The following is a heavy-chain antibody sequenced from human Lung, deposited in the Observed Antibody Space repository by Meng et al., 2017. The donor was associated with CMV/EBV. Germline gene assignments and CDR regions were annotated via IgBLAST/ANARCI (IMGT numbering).Heavy chain of an antibody. CDR1: GIDFSSYG. V-gene: IGHV3-30*02. J-gene: IGHJ4*02. CDR3: AKDFRKYDRTTVSLDY. Sequence: GESLKISCAVSGIDFSSYGMVWVRQAPGKGLEWVAFIRYDGSNKYYADSVKGRFTISRDNSKNTLYLQMNSLRIEDTAVYHCAKDFRKYDRTTVSLDYWGQGTMVTVSS. CDR2: IRYDGSNK. D-gene: IGHD4-17*01.